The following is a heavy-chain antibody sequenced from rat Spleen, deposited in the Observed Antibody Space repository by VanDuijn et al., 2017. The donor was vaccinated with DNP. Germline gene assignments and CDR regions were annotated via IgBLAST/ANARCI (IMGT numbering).Heavy chain of an antibody. Sequence: EVQLVESGGGLVQPGRSLKLSCAASGFTFSNYGMAWVRQAPTKGLEWVASISAGGGNTYYRDSVKGRFTISRDNAENTVYLQMNSLRSEDTATYYCATSSYFGYDYGFAYWGQGTLVTVSS. CDR2: ISAGGGNT. V-gene: IGHV5S13*01. J-gene: IGHJ3*01. D-gene: IGHD1-7*01. CDR3: ATSSYFGYDYGFAY. CDR1: GFTFSNYG.